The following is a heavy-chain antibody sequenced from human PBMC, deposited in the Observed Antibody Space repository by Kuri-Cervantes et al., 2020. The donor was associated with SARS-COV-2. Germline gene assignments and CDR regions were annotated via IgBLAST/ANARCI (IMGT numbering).Heavy chain of an antibody. CDR3: AKDRTRNTYHYDSSGYYYGGFDAFDI. J-gene: IGHJ3*02. V-gene: IGHV3-30*18. Sequence: LSLTCAASGFTFSSHGMHWVRQAPGKGLEWVAVISYDGSNKYYADSVKGRFTISRDNSKNTLYLQMNSLRAEDTAVYYCAKDRTRNTYHYDSSGYYYGGFDAFDIWGQGTMVTVSS. CDR2: ISYDGSNK. CDR1: GFTFSSHG. D-gene: IGHD3-22*01.